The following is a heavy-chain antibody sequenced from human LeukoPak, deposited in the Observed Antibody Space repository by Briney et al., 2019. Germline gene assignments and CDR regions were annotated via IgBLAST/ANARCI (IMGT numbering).Heavy chain of an antibody. CDR1: GGSISSGTYY. CDR3: ARQLGYCSSTSCYADKVDY. Sequence: SETLSLTCSVSGGSISSGTYYWGWIRQPPGKGLEWIGSIYYSGSTYYNPSLKSRVTISVDTSKNQFSLKLSSVTAADTAVYYCARQLGYCSSTSCYADKVDYWGQGTLVTVSS. V-gene: IGHV4-39*01. D-gene: IGHD2-2*01. CDR2: IYYSGST. J-gene: IGHJ4*02.